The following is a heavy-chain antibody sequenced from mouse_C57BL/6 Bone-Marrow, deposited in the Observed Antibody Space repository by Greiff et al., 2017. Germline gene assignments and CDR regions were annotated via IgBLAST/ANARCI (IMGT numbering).Heavy chain of an antibody. V-gene: IGHV7-3*01. J-gene: IGHJ4*01. CDR2: IRNKANGYTT. Sequence: EVQLQESGGGLVQPGGSLSLSCAASGFTFTDYYMSWVRQPPGKALEWLGFIRNKANGYTTEYSASVKGRFTISRDNSQSILYLQMNALRAEDSATYDCARFLRRVYAMDYWDQGTSVTVSS. CDR1: GFTFTDYY. CDR3: ARFLRRVYAMDY.